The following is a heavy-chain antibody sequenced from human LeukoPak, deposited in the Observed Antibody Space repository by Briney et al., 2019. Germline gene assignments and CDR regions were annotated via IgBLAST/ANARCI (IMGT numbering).Heavy chain of an antibody. CDR3: ARTLRFFRFLDV. CDR1: GFTFSNYW. CDR2: IKPDGSET. J-gene: IGHJ6*02. Sequence: AGGSLRLSCAASGFTFSNYWMSLVRQAPEKGLEWVANIKPDGSETYSVDSVKGRFTISRDNAKNSLYLQMNSLRAEDTAVYYCARTLRFFRFLDVWGQGTTVTVSS. V-gene: IGHV3-7*03. D-gene: IGHD3-3*01.